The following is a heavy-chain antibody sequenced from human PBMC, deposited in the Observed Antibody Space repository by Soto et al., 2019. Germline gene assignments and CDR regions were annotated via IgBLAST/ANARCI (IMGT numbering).Heavy chain of an antibody. Sequence: PGESLKISCKGSGYPFTSYWIGWVRQMPGEGLEWMGVIYPSDSDIRYSPSFQGKVTISADKSITTAYLQWSSLKAADTAMYYCVRSGTSSGRFSDYWGQGTLVTVSS. CDR2: IYPSDSDI. D-gene: IGHD2-15*01. CDR1: GYPFTSYW. CDR3: VRSGTSSGRFSDY. V-gene: IGHV5-51*01. J-gene: IGHJ4*02.